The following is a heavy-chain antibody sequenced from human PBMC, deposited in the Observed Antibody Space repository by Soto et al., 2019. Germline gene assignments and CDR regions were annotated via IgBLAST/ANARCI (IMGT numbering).Heavy chain of an antibody. V-gene: IGHV3-74*01. Sequence: EVQLVESGGGLVQPGGSLRLSCAASGFTFNSYWIHWVRQAPGEGLVWVSRINGDGSTTNYADSVKGRFASSRDNAKNTLYLPMTSLRAEDTAVYYCARGGSGAFYLDSLGQGTLVTFSS. D-gene: IGHD3-10*01. J-gene: IGHJ4*02. CDR2: INGDGSTT. CDR3: ARGGSGAFYLDS. CDR1: GFTFNSYW.